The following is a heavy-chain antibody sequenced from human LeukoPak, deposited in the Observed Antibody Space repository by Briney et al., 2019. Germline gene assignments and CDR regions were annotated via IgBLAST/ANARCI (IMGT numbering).Heavy chain of an antibody. V-gene: IGHV3-21*01. Sequence: GGSLRLSCAASGFTFSTYTMNWVRQAPGKGLEWVSSISSSNNINYADSVKGRSTISRDNAMNSVHLQMNSLRVEDTAVYYCARGYQRPDYWGQGTLITVSS. J-gene: IGHJ4*02. CDR2: ISSSNNI. CDR1: GFTFSTYT. CDR3: ARGYQRPDY. D-gene: IGHD2-2*01.